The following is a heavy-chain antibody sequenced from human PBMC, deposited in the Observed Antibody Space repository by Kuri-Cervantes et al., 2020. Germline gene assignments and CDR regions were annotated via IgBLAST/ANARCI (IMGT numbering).Heavy chain of an antibody. CDR3: ARDLGSIVVVPAAIDY. J-gene: IGHJ4*02. CDR1: GFTFSSYS. CDR2: ISSSSSYI. Sequence: GGSLRLSCAASGFTFSSYSMNWVRQAPGKGLEWVSSISSSSSYIYYADSVKGRFTVSRDKSKNTLYLQMNSLRVEDTAVYYCARDLGSIVVVPAAIDYWGQGTLVTVSS. D-gene: IGHD2-2*01. V-gene: IGHV3-21*06.